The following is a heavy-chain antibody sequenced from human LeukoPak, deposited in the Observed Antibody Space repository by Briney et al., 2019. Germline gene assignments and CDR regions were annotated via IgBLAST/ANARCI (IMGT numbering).Heavy chain of an antibody. CDR1: GGSIRSYF. Sequence: PSETLSLTCTVSGGSIRSYFWTWIRQPPGKGLEWIGHIYYTGSTNYNPSLRSRVTMSIDTSTNQFSLRLNSVTATDTAVYYCAQFSGSSGGFDYWGQGTLVTVSS. D-gene: IGHD3-10*01. CDR3: AQFSGSSGGFDY. J-gene: IGHJ4*02. CDR2: IYYTGST. V-gene: IGHV4-59*01.